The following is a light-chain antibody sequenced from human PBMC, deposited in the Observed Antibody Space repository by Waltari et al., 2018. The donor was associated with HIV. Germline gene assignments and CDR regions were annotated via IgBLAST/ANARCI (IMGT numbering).Light chain of an antibody. CDR3: SSYTSSSTRV. CDR1: SSDVGGYTF. J-gene: IGLJ3*02. CDR2: EVS. V-gene: IGLV2-14*01. Sequence: QSALPQPASVSGSPGQSITISCTGTSSDVGGYTFVSWYQQHPGKAPKLMIYEVSNRPSGVSNRFSGSKSGNTASLTISGLQAEDEADYYCSSYTSSSTRVFGGGTNLTVL.